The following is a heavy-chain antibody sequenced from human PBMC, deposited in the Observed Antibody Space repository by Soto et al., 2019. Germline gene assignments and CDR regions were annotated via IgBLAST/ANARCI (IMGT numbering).Heavy chain of an antibody. CDR3: ARDHPPEDSSGWYWAAFDI. V-gene: IGHV1-69*04. Sequence: SVKVSCKASGGTFSSYTISWVRQAPGQGLEWMGRIIPILGIANYAQKFQGRVTITADKSTSTAYMELSSLRSEDTAVYYCARDHPPEDSSGWYWAAFDIWGQGTMVTVSS. CDR2: IIPILGIA. CDR1: GGTFSSYT. D-gene: IGHD6-19*01. J-gene: IGHJ3*02.